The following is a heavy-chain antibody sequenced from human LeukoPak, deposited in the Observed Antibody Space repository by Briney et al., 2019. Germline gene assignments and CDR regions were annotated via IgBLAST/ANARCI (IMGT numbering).Heavy chain of an antibody. Sequence: PGRSLRLSCAAPGFTFSSYWMSWVRQAPGKGLQWVANIKQDVSENYYLDSVKVLFTITRDNAKNSLYLQMNSLRAEDTAVYYCTRDRSGQDWGQGTLVTVSS. CDR3: TRDRSGQD. J-gene: IGHJ4*02. V-gene: IGHV3-7*05. CDR1: GFTFSSYW. D-gene: IGHD1-1*01. CDR2: IKQDVSEN.